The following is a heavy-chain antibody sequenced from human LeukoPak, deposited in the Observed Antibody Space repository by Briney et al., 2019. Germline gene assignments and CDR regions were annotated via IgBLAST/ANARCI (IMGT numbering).Heavy chain of an antibody. CDR3: ARDSSAAPHSF. J-gene: IGHJ4*02. D-gene: IGHD2-15*01. Sequence: PGGSLRLSCAASGFTFSGYLMSWVRQAPGKGLEWVANIKEEGSEKYYVDSVKGRFIISRDNAKNSLYLQMNSLRAEDTAVYYCARDSSAAPHSFWDQGTLVTVFS. CDR1: GFTFSGYL. CDR2: IKEEGSEK. V-gene: IGHV3-7*01.